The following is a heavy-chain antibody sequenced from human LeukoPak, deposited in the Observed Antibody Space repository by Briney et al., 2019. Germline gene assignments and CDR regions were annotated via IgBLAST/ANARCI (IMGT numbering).Heavy chain of an antibody. Sequence: SETLSLTCKVSGASVSTSPCYWTWIRQPAGKGLEWIGRIFNIGPANYNPSFKSRVTISRDTSKNDFSLNLSSVTAADTAVYYCAASWNDERCFDPWGQGTLVIVSS. V-gene: IGHV4-61*10. D-gene: IGHD1-1*01. J-gene: IGHJ5*02. CDR1: GASVSTSPCY. CDR2: IFNIGPA. CDR3: AASWNDERCFDP.